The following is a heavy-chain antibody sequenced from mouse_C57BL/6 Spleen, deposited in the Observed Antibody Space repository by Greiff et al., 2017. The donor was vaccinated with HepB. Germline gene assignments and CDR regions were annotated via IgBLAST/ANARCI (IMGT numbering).Heavy chain of an antibody. CDR3: ARDHGYYPHWYFDV. D-gene: IGHD2-3*01. Sequence: EVMLVESGGGLVKPGGSLKLSCAASGFTFSSYAMSWVRQTPEKRLEWVATISDGGSYTYYPDNVKGRFTISRDNAKNNLYLQMSHLKSEDTAMYYCARDHGYYPHWYFDVWGTGTTVTVSS. CDR2: ISDGGSYT. J-gene: IGHJ1*03. CDR1: GFTFSSYA. V-gene: IGHV5-4*01.